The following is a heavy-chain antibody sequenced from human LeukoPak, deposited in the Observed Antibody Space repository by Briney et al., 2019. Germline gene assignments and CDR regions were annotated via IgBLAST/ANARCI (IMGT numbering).Heavy chain of an antibody. V-gene: IGHV1-69*02. CDR2: IIPILGIA. Sequence: SVKVSCKASGGTFSSHTISWVRQAPGQGLEWMGRIIPILGIANYAQKFQGRVTMTEDTSTDTAYMELSSLRSEDTAVYYCATACSGGSCPLDYWGQGTLVTVSS. CDR1: GGTFSSHT. CDR3: ATACSGGSCPLDY. J-gene: IGHJ4*02. D-gene: IGHD2-15*01.